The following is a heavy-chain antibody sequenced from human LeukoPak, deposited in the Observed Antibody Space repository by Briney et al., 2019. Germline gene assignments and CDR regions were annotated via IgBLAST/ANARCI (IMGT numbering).Heavy chain of an antibody. CDR1: GFTFSSYA. V-gene: IGHV3-23*01. CDR3: AKYTGGCSSTSCYRDYYYYYMDV. D-gene: IGHD2-2*01. CDR2: ISGSGGST. J-gene: IGHJ6*03. Sequence: GGSLRLSCAASGFTFSSYAMSWVRQAPGKGLEWVSAISGSGGSTYYADSVKGRFTISRDNSKNTLYLQMNSLRAEDTAVYYCAKYTGGCSSTSCYRDYYYYYMDVWGKGTTVTVSS.